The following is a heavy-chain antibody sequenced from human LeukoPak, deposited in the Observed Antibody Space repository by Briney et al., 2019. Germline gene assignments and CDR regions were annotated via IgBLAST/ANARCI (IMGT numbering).Heavy chain of an antibody. D-gene: IGHD2-2*01. CDR1: GFTFSSYA. Sequence: PGGSLRLSCAASGFTFSSYAMSWVRQAPGKGLEWVSAISGSGGSTYYADSVKGRFTISRDNSKNTLYLQMNSLRAEDTAVYYCAKSPKGFVVVPAVDYWGQGTLVTVSS. V-gene: IGHV3-23*01. CDR2: ISGSGGST. J-gene: IGHJ4*02. CDR3: AKSPKGFVVVPAVDY.